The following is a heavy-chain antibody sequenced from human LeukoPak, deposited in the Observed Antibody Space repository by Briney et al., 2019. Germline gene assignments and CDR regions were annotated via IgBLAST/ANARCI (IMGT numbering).Heavy chain of an antibody. Sequence: GGSLRLSCAASGFTFSSYSMNWVRQAPGKGLEGVSSISSSSSYIYYADSVKGRFTISRDNAKNSLYLQMNSLRAEDTAVYYCAREEIVAGWFDPWGQGTLVTVSS. V-gene: IGHV3-21*01. D-gene: IGHD6-19*01. CDR2: ISSSSSYI. CDR3: AREEIVAGWFDP. CDR1: GFTFSSYS. J-gene: IGHJ5*02.